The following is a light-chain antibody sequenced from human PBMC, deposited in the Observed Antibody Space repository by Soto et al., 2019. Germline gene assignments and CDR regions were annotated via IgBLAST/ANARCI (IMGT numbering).Light chain of an antibody. CDR1: QSIDSSY. V-gene: IGKV3-20*01. Sequence: EIVLTHSPGTLSLSPGERATLSCRASQSIDSSYVAWYRQKPGQAPTLLIYGTSGRATGVSDRFSGSGSGTDFTLPISRLEPEDFAVYFCQLAGTFGPGAKVEVK. CDR2: GTS. J-gene: IGKJ3*01. CDR3: QLAGT.